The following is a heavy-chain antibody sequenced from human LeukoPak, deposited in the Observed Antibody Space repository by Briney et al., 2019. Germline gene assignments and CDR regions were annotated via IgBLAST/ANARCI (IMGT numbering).Heavy chain of an antibody. V-gene: IGHV3-23*01. CDR1: GFTFSSYA. CDR2: ISGSGVTT. J-gene: IGHJ1*01. D-gene: IGHD1-26*01. CDR3: AKKVVVGATSPYSDFQD. Sequence: QPGGSLRLSCVASGFTFSSYAMSWVRQAPGKGLEWVSAISGSGVTTHYAGSVKGRFSISRDNSKNTLYPQMNSLRAEDTALYYCAKKVVVGATSPYSDFQDWGQGTLVTVSS.